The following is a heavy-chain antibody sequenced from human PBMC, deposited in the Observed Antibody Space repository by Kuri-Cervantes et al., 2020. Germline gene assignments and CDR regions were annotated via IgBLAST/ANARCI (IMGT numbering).Heavy chain of an antibody. D-gene: IGHD3-3*01. V-gene: IGHV3-30*03. CDR2: ISYDGSNK. CDR3: ARDVLRFLEWPLYLVF. CDR1: GFTFSSYG. J-gene: IGHJ4*02. Sequence: GGSLRLSCAASGFTFSSYGMHWVRQAPGKGLEWVAVISYDGSNKYYADSVKGRFTISRDNSKNTLYLQMNSLRAEDTAVYYCARDVLRFLEWPLYLVFWGQGTLVTVSS.